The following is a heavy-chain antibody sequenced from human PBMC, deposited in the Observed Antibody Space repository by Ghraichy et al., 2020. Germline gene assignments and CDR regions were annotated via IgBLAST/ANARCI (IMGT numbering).Heavy chain of an antibody. J-gene: IGHJ4*02. Sequence: ASVKVSCKASGYSFTSYGISWARQAPGQGLEWMGWISAYNANTNSAQKFQGRVTMTTDTSTSTAYMELRSLRSDDTAVYYCARQYYYDSSGYPTDYWGQGTLVTVSS. CDR2: ISAYNANT. CDR1: GYSFTSYG. CDR3: ARQYYYDSSGYPTDY. V-gene: IGHV1-18*04. D-gene: IGHD3-22*01.